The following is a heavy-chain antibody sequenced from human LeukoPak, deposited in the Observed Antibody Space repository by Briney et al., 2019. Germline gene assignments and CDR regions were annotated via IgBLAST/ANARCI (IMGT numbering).Heavy chain of an antibody. Sequence: ASVKVSCKVSGYTLTELSMHWVRQAPGKGLEWMGGFDPEDGETIYAQKFQGRVTMTEDTSTDTAYMELSSLRSEDTAAYYCATRGYYDSSGYGSSFRYWGQGTLVTVSS. CDR3: ATRGYYDSSGYGSSFRY. V-gene: IGHV1-24*01. D-gene: IGHD3-22*01. J-gene: IGHJ4*02. CDR1: GYTLTELS. CDR2: FDPEDGET.